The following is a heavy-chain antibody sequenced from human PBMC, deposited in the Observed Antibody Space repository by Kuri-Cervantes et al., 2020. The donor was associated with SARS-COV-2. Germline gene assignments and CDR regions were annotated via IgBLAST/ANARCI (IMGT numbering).Heavy chain of an antibody. J-gene: IGHJ4*02. CDR1: GFTFDDYA. CDR3: AKDTGAAAGLMGADY. CDR2: ISWNSGSI. D-gene: IGHD6-13*01. V-gene: IGHV3-9*01. Sequence: LSLTCAASGFTFDDYAMHWVRQAPGKGLEWVSGISWNSGSIGYADSVEGRFTISRDNAKNSLYLQMNSLRAEDTALYYCAKDTGAAAGLMGADYWGQGTLVTVSS.